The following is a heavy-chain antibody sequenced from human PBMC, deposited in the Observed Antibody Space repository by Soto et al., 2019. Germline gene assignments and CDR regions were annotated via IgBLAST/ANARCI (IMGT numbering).Heavy chain of an antibody. CDR2: INPMGDTA. CDR1: GYTFTGYY. CDR3: VGTGTSPYYYYGMDV. Sequence: ASVKVSCKASGYTFTGYYMHWVRQGPGQGLEWMGGINPMGDTAHYAQKFQGRVTMTTDTSTSTAYMELRSLRSDDTAVHYCVGTGTSPYYYYGMDVWGQGTTLTVSS. V-gene: IGHV1-2*02. J-gene: IGHJ6*02. D-gene: IGHD1-1*01.